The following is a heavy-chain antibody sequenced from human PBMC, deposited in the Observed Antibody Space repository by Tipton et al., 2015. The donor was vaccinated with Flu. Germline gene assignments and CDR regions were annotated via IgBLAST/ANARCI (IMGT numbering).Heavy chain of an antibody. D-gene: IGHD3-10*01. CDR2: IWYDGSNK. CDR3: ARGGYYYGSGSRHWGREGYMDV. J-gene: IGHJ6*03. V-gene: IGHV3-33*01. CDR1: GFTFSSYG. Sequence: QVQLVQSGGGVVQPGRSLRLSCAASGFTFSSYGMHWVRQAPGKGLEWVAVIWYDGSNKYYADSVKGRFTISRDNSKNTLYLQMNSRRAEDAAVYYCARGGYYYGSGSRHWGREGYMDVWGKGTTVTVSS.